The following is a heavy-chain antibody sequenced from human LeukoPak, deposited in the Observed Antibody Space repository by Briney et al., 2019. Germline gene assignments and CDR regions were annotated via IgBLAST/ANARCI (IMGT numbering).Heavy chain of an antibody. J-gene: IGHJ3*02. V-gene: IGHV1-69*05. CDR3: ARVRGGTSSDAFDI. D-gene: IGHD2-2*01. Sequence: ASVKVSCKASGGTFSSYAISWVRQAPGQGLGWMGGIIPIFGTANYAQKFQGRVTITTDESTSTAYMELSSLRSEDTAVYYCARVRGGTSSDAFDIWGQGTMVTVSS. CDR2: IIPIFGTA. CDR1: GGTFSSYA.